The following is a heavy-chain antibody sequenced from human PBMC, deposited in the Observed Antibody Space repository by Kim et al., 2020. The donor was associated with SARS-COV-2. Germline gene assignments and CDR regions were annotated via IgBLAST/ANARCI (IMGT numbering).Heavy chain of an antibody. V-gene: IGHV3-23*01. CDR1: GFSFNTNA. J-gene: IGHJ4*02. Sequence: GGSLRLSCEASGFSFNTNAMSWVRQAPGKGLEWVAVIGSSGGGTFYSDSVRGRFTISRDNSKNTLFLEMNSLRAEDTAMYYCAKDPRGVWGTLADDWGRGTQVTVSS. CDR2: IGSSGGGT. CDR3: AKDPRGVWGTLADD. D-gene: IGHD3-16*01.